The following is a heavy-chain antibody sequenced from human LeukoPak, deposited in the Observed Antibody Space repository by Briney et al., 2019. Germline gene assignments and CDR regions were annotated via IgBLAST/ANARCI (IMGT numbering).Heavy chain of an antibody. CDR1: SDSINNFY. Sequence: SETLSLTCTVSSDSINNFYWSWIRQPPEGGLEYIGYIYYSGSTNYNPSLKSRLTISIDTSKSQFSMKLSSVTAADTAVYYCARLARLTLIRGITGYHSLDVWGKGTKVTVFS. CDR3: ARLARLTLIRGITGYHSLDV. J-gene: IGHJ6*04. V-gene: IGHV4-59*01. CDR2: IYYSGST. D-gene: IGHD3-10*01.